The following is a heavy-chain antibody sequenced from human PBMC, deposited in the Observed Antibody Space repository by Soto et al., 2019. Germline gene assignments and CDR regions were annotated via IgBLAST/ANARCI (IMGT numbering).Heavy chain of an antibody. D-gene: IGHD3-10*01. CDR3: ARVLFTDRDYYYYYMDV. CDR1: GFTFSDYY. V-gene: IGHV3-11*01. Sequence: GGSLRLSCAASGFTFSDYYMSWIRQAPGKGLEGVSYISSSGSTIYYADSVKGRFTISRDNAKNSLYLQMNSLRAEDTAVYYCARVLFTDRDYYYYYMDVWGKGTTVTVSS. CDR2: ISSSGSTI. J-gene: IGHJ6*03.